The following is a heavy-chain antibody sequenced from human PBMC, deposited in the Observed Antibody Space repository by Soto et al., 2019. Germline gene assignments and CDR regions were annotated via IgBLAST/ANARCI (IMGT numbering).Heavy chain of an antibody. CDR3: AKGFIVGASTIRLNYFDS. D-gene: IGHD1-26*01. CDR2: ISGSGGST. J-gene: IGHJ4*02. Sequence: GGSLRLSCASSGFTFSSYAMSWVRQAPGKGLEWVSAISGSGGSTYYADSVKGRFTISRDNSKSTLYLQMNSLRAEDTAVYYCAKGFIVGASTIRLNYFDSWGQGTLVTVSS. V-gene: IGHV3-23*01. CDR1: GFTFSSYA.